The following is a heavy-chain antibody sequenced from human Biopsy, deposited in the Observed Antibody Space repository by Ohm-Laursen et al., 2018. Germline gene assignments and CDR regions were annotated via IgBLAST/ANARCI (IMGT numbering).Heavy chain of an antibody. J-gene: IGHJ4*02. CDR1: GGSTNDYF. D-gene: IGHD2-15*01. V-gene: IGHV4-4*07. CDR3: GNEVHGRDY. Sequence: GTLSLTCSVSGGSTNDYFWSWIRQPAGETLEWIGRIYSSGGSSYNPSLKSRISMSMDTSNNQFSLTLTSVTSADTAVYFCGNEVHGRDYWGLGALVTFSS. CDR2: IYSSGGS.